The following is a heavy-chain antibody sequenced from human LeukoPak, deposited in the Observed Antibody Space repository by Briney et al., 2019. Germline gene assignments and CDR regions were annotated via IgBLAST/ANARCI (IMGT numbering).Heavy chain of an antibody. Sequence: ASVKVSCKASGYTFTGYYLHWVRQAPGQGLEWMGWINLNSSATNYAQKFRGRVTMTRDTSISTAYMELSRLTSDDTAVFYCATFYYNGLDFWGQGTTVTVSS. V-gene: IGHV1-2*02. CDR2: INLNSSAT. CDR1: GYTFTGYY. J-gene: IGHJ6*02. CDR3: ATFYYNGLDF.